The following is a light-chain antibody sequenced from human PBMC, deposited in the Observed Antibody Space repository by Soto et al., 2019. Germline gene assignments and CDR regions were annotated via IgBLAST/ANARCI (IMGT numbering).Light chain of an antibody. CDR3: SSYTSSSTYV. CDR2: DVS. J-gene: IGLJ1*01. V-gene: IGLV2-14*01. CDR1: SSDVGGYNY. Sequence: QSALTQPASVSGSPVQSITISCTGTSSDVGGYNYVSWYQQHPGKAPKLMIYDVSNRPSGVSNRFSGSKSGNTASLTISGLQAEDEADYYCSSYTSSSTYVFGTGTQLTVL.